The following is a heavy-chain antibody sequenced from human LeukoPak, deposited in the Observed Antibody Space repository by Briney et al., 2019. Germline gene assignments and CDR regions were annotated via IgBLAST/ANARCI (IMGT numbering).Heavy chain of an antibody. CDR1: GFTFSDYY. CDR3: ARDKSLGYCSSTSCAYYYYYMDV. D-gene: IGHD2-2*01. CDR2: ISSSGSTI. Sequence: GGSLRLSCAASGFTFSDYYMSWIRQAPGKGLEWVSHISSSGSTIYYADSVKGRFTISRDNAKNSLYLQMNSLRAEDTAVYYCARDKSLGYCSSTSCAYYYYYMDVWGKGTTVTVSS. V-gene: IGHV3-11*01. J-gene: IGHJ6*03.